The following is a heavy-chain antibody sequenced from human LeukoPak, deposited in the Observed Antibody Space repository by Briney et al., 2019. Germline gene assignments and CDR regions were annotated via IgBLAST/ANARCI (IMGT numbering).Heavy chain of an antibody. D-gene: IGHD5-18*01. CDR1: GYTCTSYD. V-gene: IGHV1-8*03. Sequence: AAVKVSCKAAGYTCTSYDSNWVLQATGQGGEGMGWMNPNSGNTAYAQKFQGRVTITRNTSISTAYMQLSSLRSEDPAVYYCARGRGKYSSLDYWGQGTLVTVSS. J-gene: IGHJ4*02. CDR2: MNPNSGNT. CDR3: ARGRGKYSSLDY.